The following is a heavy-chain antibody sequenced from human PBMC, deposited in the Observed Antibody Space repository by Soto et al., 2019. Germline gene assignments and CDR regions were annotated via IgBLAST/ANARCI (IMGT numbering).Heavy chain of an antibody. J-gene: IGHJ4*02. CDR3: ARVREDWNPYY. CDR1: GFTFSSYS. Sequence: PGGSLRLSCAASGFTFSSYSMSWIRQAPGKGLEWVSYISSSGSTIYYADSVKGRFTISRDNAKNSLYLQMNSLRAEDTAVYYCARVREDWNPYYWGQGTLVTVSS. V-gene: IGHV3-48*04. D-gene: IGHD1-1*01. CDR2: ISSSGSTI.